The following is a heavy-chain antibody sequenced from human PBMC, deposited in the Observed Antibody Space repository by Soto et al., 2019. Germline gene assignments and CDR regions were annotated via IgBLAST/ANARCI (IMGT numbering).Heavy chain of an antibody. J-gene: IGHJ6*03. CDR2: IYSGGST. D-gene: IGHD6-6*01. V-gene: IGHV3-66*01. CDR1: GFTVSSNY. Sequence: EVQLVESGGGLVQPGGSLRLSCAASGFTVSSNYMSWVRQAPGKGLEWVSVIYSGGSTFYADSVKGRFTISTDNSKNTVYLQMNSLRAEDAGVYYRARDIGRGAAQTNYMDVWGKGTPVTVS. CDR3: ARDIGRGAAQTNYMDV.